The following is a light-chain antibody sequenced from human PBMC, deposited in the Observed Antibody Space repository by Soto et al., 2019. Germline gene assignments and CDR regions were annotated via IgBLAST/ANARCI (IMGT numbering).Light chain of an antibody. Sequence: QSVLTQPASVSGSPGQSITISCTGTFSDVGSYNLVSWYQQHPGKAPKLMIYEDTKRPSGVSNRSSGSKSGYTASLTISGLQAEDEADYYCCSYAGSSTVVFGGGTKVTVL. V-gene: IGLV2-23*01. CDR3: CSYAGSSTVV. CDR1: FSDVGSYNL. J-gene: IGLJ2*01. CDR2: EDT.